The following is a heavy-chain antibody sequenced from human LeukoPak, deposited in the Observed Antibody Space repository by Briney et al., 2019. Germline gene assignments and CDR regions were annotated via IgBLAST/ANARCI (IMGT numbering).Heavy chain of an antibody. Sequence: ASVKVSCRVSGYTLTELSMHWVRQAPGKGLEWMGGFDPEDGETIYAQKFQGRVTMTEDTSTDTAYMELSSLRSEDTAVYYCATVVVPAAPLDYWGQGTLVTVSS. CDR1: GYTLTELS. D-gene: IGHD2-2*01. CDR2: FDPEDGET. J-gene: IGHJ4*02. V-gene: IGHV1-24*01. CDR3: ATVVVPAAPLDY.